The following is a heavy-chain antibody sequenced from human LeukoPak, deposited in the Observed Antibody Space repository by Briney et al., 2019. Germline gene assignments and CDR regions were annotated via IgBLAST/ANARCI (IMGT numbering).Heavy chain of an antibody. V-gene: IGHV1-18*04. Sequence: GASVKVSCKASGYTFTSYGISWVRQAPGQGLEGMGWISAYNGNTNYAQKRQGRVTRTTDTSTSTAYMELRSLRSDDTAVYYCAREGYSYPFDYWGQGTLVTVSS. CDR1: GYTFTSYG. D-gene: IGHD5-18*01. CDR3: AREGYSYPFDY. J-gene: IGHJ4*02. CDR2: ISAYNGNT.